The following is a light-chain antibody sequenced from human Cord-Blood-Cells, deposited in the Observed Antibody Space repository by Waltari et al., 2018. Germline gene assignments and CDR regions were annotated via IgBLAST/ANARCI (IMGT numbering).Light chain of an antibody. J-gene: IGKJ5*01. CDR1: QSLLHSNGYNY. CDR2: LGS. V-gene: IGKV2-28*01. Sequence: DIVMTQSPLSLPVTPGEPASISCRSSQSLLHSNGYNYLDWYLQKPGQSPQLLIYLGSNRASGCPDRFSGSGAGTDFTLKISRVEAEDVGVYYCRQALQTPTFGQGTRLGIK. CDR3: RQALQTPT.